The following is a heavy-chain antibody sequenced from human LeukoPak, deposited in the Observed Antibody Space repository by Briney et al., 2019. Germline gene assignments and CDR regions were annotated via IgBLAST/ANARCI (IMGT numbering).Heavy chain of an antibody. V-gene: IGHV3-23*01. CDR3: ARGSAAAAGFDY. CDR2: ISTNGAIT. D-gene: IGHD6-13*01. Sequence: GGSLRLSCAASGFTFNNYAMSWVRRAPGKGLEWVSVISTNGAITYYTDSVKGRFTISRDRTKNTLDLQMNSLRAEDTAIYYCARGSAAAAGFDYWGQGTLVIVSS. CDR1: GFTFNNYA. J-gene: IGHJ4*02.